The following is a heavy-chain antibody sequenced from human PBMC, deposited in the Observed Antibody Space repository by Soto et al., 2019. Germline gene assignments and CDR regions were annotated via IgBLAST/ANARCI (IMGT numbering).Heavy chain of an antibody. CDR1: GFTFSSYW. D-gene: IGHD2-2*01. CDR2: INSDGSST. J-gene: IGHJ6*03. V-gene: IGHV3-74*01. Sequence: GGSLRLSCAASGFTFSSYWMHWVRQAPGKGLVWVSRINSDGSSTSYADSVKGRFTISRDNAKNTLYLQMNSLRAEDTAVYYCARATKEDIVVVPAQRDYYYYYYYMDVWGKGTTVTVSS. CDR3: ARATKEDIVVVPAQRDYYYYYYYMDV.